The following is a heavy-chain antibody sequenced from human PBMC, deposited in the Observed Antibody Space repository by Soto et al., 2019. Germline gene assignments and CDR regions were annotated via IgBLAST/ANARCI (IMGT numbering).Heavy chain of an antibody. J-gene: IGHJ6*03. D-gene: IGHD2-2*01. V-gene: IGHV4-34*01. CDR2: ISHSGST. CDR1: GGSFSGYY. Sequence: PSETLSLTCAVYGGSFSGYYWSWIRQPPGKGLEWIGEISHSGSTNYNPSPKSRVTISVDTSKNQFSLKLSSVTAADTAVYYCARGGDCSSTCCYYYYYMDVWGKGTTVTVSS. CDR3: ARGGDCSSTCCYYYYYMDV.